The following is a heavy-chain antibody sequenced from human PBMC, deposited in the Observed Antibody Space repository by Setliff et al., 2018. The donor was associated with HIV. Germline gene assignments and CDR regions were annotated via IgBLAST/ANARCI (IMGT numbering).Heavy chain of an antibody. CDR1: GFTFSYHA. CDR2: ISGSGDST. J-gene: IGHJ4*03. V-gene: IGHV3-23*01. Sequence: PGGSLRLSCAASGFTFSYHAMTWVRQAPGKGLEWVSGISGSGDSTFYADSVKGRFTISRDNSKNTLYLEMNSLRVEDTAVYYCVRSFQGGCFDSWGQGTQVTVSS. CDR3: VRSFQGGCFDS.